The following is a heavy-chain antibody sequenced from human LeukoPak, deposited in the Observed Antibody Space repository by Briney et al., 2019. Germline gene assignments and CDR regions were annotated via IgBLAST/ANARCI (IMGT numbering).Heavy chain of an antibody. CDR3: ARVGSNDYGDPTLDY. J-gene: IGHJ4*02. CDR1: GYTFTSYG. Sequence: GASVKVSCKASGYTFTSYGISWVRQAPGQGLEWMGWISAYNGNTNYAQKLQGRVTMTTDTSTSTAYMELRSLRSDDTAVYYCARVGSNDYGDPTLDYWGQGTLVTVSS. V-gene: IGHV1-18*01. CDR2: ISAYNGNT. D-gene: IGHD4-17*01.